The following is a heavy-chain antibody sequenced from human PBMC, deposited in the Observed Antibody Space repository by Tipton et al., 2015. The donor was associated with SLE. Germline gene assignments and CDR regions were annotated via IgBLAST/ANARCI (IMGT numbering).Heavy chain of an antibody. CDR1: GGSFSGYY. D-gene: IGHD3-22*01. CDR2: IYYSGSA. Sequence: TLSLTCAVYGGSFSGYYWSWIRQHPGKGLEWIGYIYYSGSAYYNPSLKSRLTISVDTSKNQFSLNLSSVTAADTAVYYCARDRFDSSGYTLFDSWGQGTLVTVSS. V-gene: IGHV4-31*11. CDR3: ARDRFDSSGYTLFDS. J-gene: IGHJ4*02.